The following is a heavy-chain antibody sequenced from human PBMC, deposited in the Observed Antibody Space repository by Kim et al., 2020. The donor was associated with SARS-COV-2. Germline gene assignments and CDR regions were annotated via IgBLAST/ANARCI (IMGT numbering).Heavy chain of an antibody. CDR2: INAGNGNT. CDR1: GYTFTSYA. Sequence: ASVKVSCKASGYTFTSYAMHCVRQAPGQRLEWMGWINAGNGNTKYSQKFQGRVTITRDTSAGTAYMELSSLRSEDTAVYYCARGGTVTTSSHYYYYGMDVWGQGATVTVSS. V-gene: IGHV1-3*01. D-gene: IGHD4-4*01. CDR3: ARGGTVTTSSHYYYYGMDV. J-gene: IGHJ6*02.